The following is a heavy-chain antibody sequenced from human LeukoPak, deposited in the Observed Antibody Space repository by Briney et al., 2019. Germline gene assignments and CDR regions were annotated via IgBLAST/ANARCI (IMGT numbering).Heavy chain of an antibody. V-gene: IGHV3-30*04. D-gene: IGHD6-19*01. Sequence: SGGSLRLSCAASGFTFSSYAMHWFRQAPGKGLEWVAAISYDGSNKYYADSVKGRFTFSRDNSKNTLYLQMDSLRAEDTAIYYCARGGPVAATDYWGQGTLVTVSS. CDR3: ARGGPVAATDY. CDR2: ISYDGSNK. J-gene: IGHJ4*02. CDR1: GFTFSSYA.